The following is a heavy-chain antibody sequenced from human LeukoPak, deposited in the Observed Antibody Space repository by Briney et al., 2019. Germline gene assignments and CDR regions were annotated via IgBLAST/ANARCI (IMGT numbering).Heavy chain of an antibody. CDR3: AKDPSRYSSSWLDY. J-gene: IGHJ4*02. CDR2: TWYDGSNK. D-gene: IGHD6-13*01. Sequence: GRSLRLSCAASGFTFSSYGMHWVRQAPGKGLEWVAVTWYDGSNKYYADSVKGRFTISRDNSKNTLYLQMNSLRAEDTAVYYCAKDPSRYSSSWLDYWGQGTLVTVSS. CDR1: GFTFSSYG. V-gene: IGHV3-33*06.